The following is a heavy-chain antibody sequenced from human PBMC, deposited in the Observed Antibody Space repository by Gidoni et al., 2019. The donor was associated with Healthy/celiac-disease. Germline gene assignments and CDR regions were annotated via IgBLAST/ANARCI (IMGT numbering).Heavy chain of an antibody. CDR1: GGSISSSSYY. D-gene: IGHD6-13*01. V-gene: IGHV4-39*07. J-gene: IGHJ3*02. Sequence: QLQLQESGPGLVKPSATLSLTCTVSGGSISSSSYYWGWIRQPPGKGLEWIGSIYFSGSTYYNPSLKSRVTISVDTSKNQFSLKLSSVTAADTAVYYCARNIAAAGIMAFDIWGQGTMVTVSS. CDR2: IYFSGST. CDR3: ARNIAAAGIMAFDI.